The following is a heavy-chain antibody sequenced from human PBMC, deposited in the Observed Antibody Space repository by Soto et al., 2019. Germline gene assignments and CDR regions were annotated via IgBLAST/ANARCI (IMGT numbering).Heavy chain of an antibody. J-gene: IGHJ6*02. CDR2: SFSDVER. V-gene: IGHV2-26*01. CDR3: ARMDGDYNYYALDV. Sequence: QVTLKESGPVLVKPTETLTLTCTVSGFSLSNGRMGVSWIRQPPGKPLEWLAHSFSDVERSYSASMQSRLTLSTDTSGSQVVLTMTNMDPVDTATYYCARMDGDYNYYALDVWGQGTTVTVSS. CDR1: GFSLSNGRMG. D-gene: IGHD4-17*01.